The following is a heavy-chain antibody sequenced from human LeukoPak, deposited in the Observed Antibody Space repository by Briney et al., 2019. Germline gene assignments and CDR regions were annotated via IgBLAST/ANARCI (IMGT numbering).Heavy chain of an antibody. V-gene: IGHV3-30*02. CDR2: IRYDGSNK. J-gene: IGHJ4*02. CDR1: GFTFSSYG. Sequence: PGGSLRLSCAASGFTFSSYGMHWVRQAPGKGLEWVAFIRYDGSNKYYADSVKGRFTISRDNSKNTLYLQMNSLRAEDTAVYYCARTRYYYDSSGYCFDYWGQGTLVTVSS. CDR3: ARTRYYYDSSGYCFDY. D-gene: IGHD3-22*01.